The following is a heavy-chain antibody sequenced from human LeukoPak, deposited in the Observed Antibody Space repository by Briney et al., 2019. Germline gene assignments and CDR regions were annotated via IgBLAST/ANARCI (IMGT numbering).Heavy chain of an antibody. CDR3: ARESMGDLLDAFDI. CDR2: ITWNGGTT. V-gene: IGHV3-20*04. D-gene: IGHD3-16*01. Sequence: GGSLRLSCAASGFTFDDHGMNWVRQAPGKGLEWVSGITWNGGTTGYADTVKGRFTISRDNAKNSLYLQMNSLRAEDTAEYYCARESMGDLLDAFDIWGQGTMVTVSS. J-gene: IGHJ3*02. CDR1: GFTFDDHG.